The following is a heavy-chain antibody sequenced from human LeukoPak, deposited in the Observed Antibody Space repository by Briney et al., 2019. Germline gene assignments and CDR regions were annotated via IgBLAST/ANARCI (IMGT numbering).Heavy chain of an antibody. J-gene: IGHJ5*02. CDR2: INHSGST. V-gene: IGHV4-34*01. CDR3: ARGRGEYQLLSGGNNWFDP. Sequence: PSETLSLTCAVYGGSFSGYYWSWIRQPPGKGLEWIGEINHSGSTNYNPSLKSRVTISIDTSKNQFSLKLSSVTAADTAVYYCARGRGEYQLLSGGNNWFDPWGQGTLVTVSP. D-gene: IGHD2-2*01. CDR1: GGSFSGYY.